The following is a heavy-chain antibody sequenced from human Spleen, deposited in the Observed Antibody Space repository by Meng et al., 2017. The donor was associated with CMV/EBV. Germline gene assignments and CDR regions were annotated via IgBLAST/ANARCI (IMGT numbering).Heavy chain of an antibody. J-gene: IGHJ4*02. CDR2: ISWNSGSI. D-gene: IGHD1-26*01. V-gene: IGHV3-9*01. CDR3: TRQVGAPHS. Sequence: SLKISCAASGFTFDDYAMHWVRQAPGKGLEWVSGISWNSGSIGYADSVKGRFTISRDNAKNSLYLQMDSLRAEDTAVYYCTRQVGAPHSWGQGTLVTVSS. CDR1: GFTFDDYA.